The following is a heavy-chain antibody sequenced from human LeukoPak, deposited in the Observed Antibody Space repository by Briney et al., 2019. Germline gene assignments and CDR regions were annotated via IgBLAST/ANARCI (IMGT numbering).Heavy chain of an antibody. CDR2: IIPIFGTA. J-gene: IGHJ5*02. CDR3: ARGRGLTIFGVVSWFDP. D-gene: IGHD3-3*01. Sequence: SVKVSCKASGGTFSSYAISWVRQAPGQGLEWMGGIIPIFGTANYAQKFQGRVTITADKSTSTAYMELSSLRSEDTAVYYCARGRGLTIFGVVSWFDPWGQGTLVTVSS. V-gene: IGHV1-69*06. CDR1: GGTFSSYA.